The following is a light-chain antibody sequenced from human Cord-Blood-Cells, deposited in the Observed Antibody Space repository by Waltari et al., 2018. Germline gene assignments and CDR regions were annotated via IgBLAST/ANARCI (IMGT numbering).Light chain of an antibody. CDR3: CSYAGSSTWV. J-gene: IGLJ3*02. CDR2: EDS. V-gene: IGLV2-23*01. CDR1: SSDVGSYNL. Sequence: QSALTQPASVSGSPGQSITISCTGTSSDVGSYNLVSWYQQHPGKAPKLMIYEDSKRPSGVSNRCSGSKSGNTASLTISGLQAEDEADDYCCSYAGSSTWVFGGGTKLTVL.